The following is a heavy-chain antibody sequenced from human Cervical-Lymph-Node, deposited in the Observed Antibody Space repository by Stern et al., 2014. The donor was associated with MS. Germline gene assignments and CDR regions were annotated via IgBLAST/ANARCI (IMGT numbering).Heavy chain of an antibody. J-gene: IGHJ4*02. CDR3: AGDLTNYGADDYVWGSYRYRDQRLQN. V-gene: IGHV1-69*06. CDR1: GGTFSSYT. CDR2: IIPISDTT. D-gene: IGHD3-16*02. Sequence: QVQLVQSGAEVKKPGSSVKVSCKASGGTFSSYTFTWVRQAPGQGLEWMGGIIPISDTTTHAQKFQGRVTITADKSTSTVYMDLSSLRSEDTAVYYCAGDLTNYGADDYVWGSYRYRDQRLQNWGQGTLVTVSS.